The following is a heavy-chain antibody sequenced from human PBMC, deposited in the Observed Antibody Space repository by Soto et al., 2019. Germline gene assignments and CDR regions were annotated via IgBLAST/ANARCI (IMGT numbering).Heavy chain of an antibody. CDR1: GFTVSSNY. CDR3: ARDFVVGGPTINYYAGIDV. D-gene: IGHD1-26*01. J-gene: IGHJ6*02. V-gene: IGHV3-66*01. CDR2: IYSAGNT. Sequence: EVQLVESGGDLVQPGGSLRLSCAASGFTVSSNYMSWVRQAPGKGLEWISIIYSAGNTYYADSVKGRFTISRDNSKNTLYLKMNSLGAEDTAVYYCARDFVVGGPTINYYAGIDVWGQGTTVTVSS.